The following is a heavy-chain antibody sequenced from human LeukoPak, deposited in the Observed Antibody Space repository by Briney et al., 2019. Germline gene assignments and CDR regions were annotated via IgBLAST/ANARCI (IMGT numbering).Heavy chain of an antibody. CDR2: INPSGGST. J-gene: IGHJ4*02. D-gene: IGHD3-22*01. V-gene: IGHV1-46*01. CDR1: GYTFTSYY. Sequence: ASVKVSCKASGYTFTSYYMHWVRQAPGQGLEWMGIINPSGGSTSYAQKFQGRVTITADKSTSTAYMELSSLRSEDTAVYYCARGVGDYYDSSGYYYGYWGQGTLVTVSS. CDR3: ARGVGDYYDSSGYYYGY.